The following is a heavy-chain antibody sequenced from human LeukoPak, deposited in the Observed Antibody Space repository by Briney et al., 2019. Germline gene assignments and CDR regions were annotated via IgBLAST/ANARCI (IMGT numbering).Heavy chain of an antibody. V-gene: IGHV4-59*11. Sequence: PSETLSLTCTVSGVSISNHYWSGIRQPPGKKLEYIGYISFSGSTNHNPSLKSRVSISLDTSKNQFSLNLKSVTAADTAVYYCARDQYHGSGTYAWFDPWGQGTLVTVSS. CDR1: GVSISNHY. CDR3: ARDQYHGSGTYAWFDP. D-gene: IGHD3-10*01. CDR2: ISFSGST. J-gene: IGHJ5*02.